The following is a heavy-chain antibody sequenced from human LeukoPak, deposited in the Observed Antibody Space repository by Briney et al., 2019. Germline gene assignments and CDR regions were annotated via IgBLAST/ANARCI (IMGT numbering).Heavy chain of an antibody. J-gene: IGHJ4*02. CDR1: GGSISSYY. CDR3: ARHVFHSSSSYYEFFDY. Sequence: SETLSLTCTVSGGSISSYYWSWIRQPPGKGLEWIGYIYYSGSTNYNPSLKSRVTIFVDTSKNHFSLKLSSVTAADTAVYYCARHVFHSSSSYYEFFDYWGQGTLVTVSS. D-gene: IGHD3-22*01. CDR2: IYYSGST. V-gene: IGHV4-59*08.